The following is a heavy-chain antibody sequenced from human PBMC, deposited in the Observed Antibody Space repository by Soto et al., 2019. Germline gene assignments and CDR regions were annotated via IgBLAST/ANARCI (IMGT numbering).Heavy chain of an antibody. Sequence: EVQLVESGGGSIQPGGSLRLSCVASGFTFSSYWMHWVRQAPGKGLVWVSRIKSDGSGTYYADSVEGRLTISRDNAKNTLYLKIISLRAEDTAVYYCARGDGDRFDVNGYLARNWGQGTLVTVSS. D-gene: IGHD5-18*01. V-gene: IGHV3-74*01. J-gene: IGHJ4*02. CDR3: ARGDGDRFDVNGYLARN. CDR2: IKSDGSGT. CDR1: GFTFSSYW.